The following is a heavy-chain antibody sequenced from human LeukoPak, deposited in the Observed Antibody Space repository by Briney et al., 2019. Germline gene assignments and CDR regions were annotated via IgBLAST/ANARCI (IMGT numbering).Heavy chain of an antibody. Sequence: GGSLRLPCAASGFTFSSYPMHWVRQAPGKGLEWLAFISYDGSNKYYADSVKGRFTISRDNSKNTLYLQMNSLRVEDTAVYYCARDRCGYSSTCPFDYWGQGTLVTASS. J-gene: IGHJ4*02. CDR1: GFTFSSYP. V-gene: IGHV3-30-3*01. CDR2: ISYDGSNK. CDR3: ARDRCGYSSTCPFDY. D-gene: IGHD6-13*01.